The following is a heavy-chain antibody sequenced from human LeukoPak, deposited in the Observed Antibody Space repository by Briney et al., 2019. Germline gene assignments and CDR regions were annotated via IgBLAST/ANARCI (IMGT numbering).Heavy chain of an antibody. J-gene: IGHJ4*02. CDR2: ISSSSYI. V-gene: IGHV3-21*01. CDR3: ASSDFWSGYYDY. CDR1: GFTFSIYS. D-gene: IGHD3-3*01. Sequence: GGSMRLSCAASGFTFSIYSMNWVRQAAGNWLEWVSSISSSSYIYHADSVKGRFTISRDNAKNSLYLQMNSLRAEDTAVYYCASSDFWSGYYDYWGQGTLVTVSS.